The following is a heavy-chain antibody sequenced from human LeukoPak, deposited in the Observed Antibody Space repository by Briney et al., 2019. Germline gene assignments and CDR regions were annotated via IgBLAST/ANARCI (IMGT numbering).Heavy chain of an antibody. V-gene: IGHV3-23*01. Sequence: GGSLRLSCAASGFTFSSYGMSWVRQAPGKGLEWVSAISGSGGSTYYADSVKGRFTISRDNSKNTLYLQMNSLRAEDTAVYYCAKGQVTFGGVIVIQLYYFDYWGQGTLVTVSS. CDR3: AKGQVTFGGVIVIQLYYFDY. D-gene: IGHD3-16*02. CDR1: GFTFSSYG. CDR2: ISGSGGST. J-gene: IGHJ4*02.